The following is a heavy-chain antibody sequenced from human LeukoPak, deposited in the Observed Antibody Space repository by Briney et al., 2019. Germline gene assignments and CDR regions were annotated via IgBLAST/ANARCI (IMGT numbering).Heavy chain of an antibody. CDR1: GVSIRSYY. J-gene: IGHJ4*02. D-gene: IGHD4-17*01. V-gene: IGHV4-59*01. CDR3: ARTGSTVPMLYPFDH. Sequence: SETLSLTFTVSGVSIRSYYWSWIRQPPGKGLEWIGYIYYSGSTNYNPSLKSRVSISVDTSKNQFSLKLSSVTAADTAVYYCARTGSTVPMLYPFDHWGQGTLVTVSS. CDR2: IYYSGST.